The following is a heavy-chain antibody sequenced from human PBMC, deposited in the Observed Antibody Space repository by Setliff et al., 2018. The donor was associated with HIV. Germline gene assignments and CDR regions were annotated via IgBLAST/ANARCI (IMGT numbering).Heavy chain of an antibody. D-gene: IGHD3-22*01. CDR3: ATSSSSLHNWFDS. J-gene: IGHJ5*01. V-gene: IGHV4-61*09. CDR2: ISTSGSA. CDR1: DDSTSSGFYN. Sequence: SETLSLTCTVSDDSTSSGFYNWTWIRQPAGKRLEWIGHISTSGSASYNPSLESRTTISMDTSKNYFSLKLTSVTAADTAVYFCATSSSSLHNWFDSWGRGTPVTV.